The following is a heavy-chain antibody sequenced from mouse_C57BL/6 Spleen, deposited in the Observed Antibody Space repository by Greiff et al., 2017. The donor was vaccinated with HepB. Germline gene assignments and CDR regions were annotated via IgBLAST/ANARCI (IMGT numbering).Heavy chain of an antibody. CDR2: IRLKSDNYAT. J-gene: IGHJ3*01. Sequence: EVMLVESGGGLVQPGGSMKLSCVASGFTFSNYWMNWVRQSPEKGLEWVAQIRLKSDNYATHYAESVKGRFTISRDDSKSSVYLQTNNLRAEDTGIYYCTGGAWFAYWGQGTLVTVSA. V-gene: IGHV6-3*01. CDR3: TGGAWFAY. CDR1: GFTFSNYW.